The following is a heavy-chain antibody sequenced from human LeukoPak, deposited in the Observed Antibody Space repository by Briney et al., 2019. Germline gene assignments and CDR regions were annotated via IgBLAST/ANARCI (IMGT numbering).Heavy chain of an antibody. V-gene: IGHV3-48*01. Sequence: GGSLRLSRAASGFTFSSYNMNWVRQAPGKGLECVSYISSSSSTIYYADSVKGRFTISRDNAKNSLYLQMNSLRAEDTAVYYCVSGNNCNYWGQGTLVTVSS. J-gene: IGHJ4*02. CDR2: ISSSSSTI. CDR1: GFTFSSYN. D-gene: IGHD1-20*01. CDR3: VSGNNCNY.